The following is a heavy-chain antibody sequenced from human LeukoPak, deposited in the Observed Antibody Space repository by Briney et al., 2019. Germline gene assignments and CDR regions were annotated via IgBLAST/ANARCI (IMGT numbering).Heavy chain of an antibody. CDR3: ARPRGNVEMATIPFDY. CDR1: GFTVSSNY. CDR2: IKQDGSEK. D-gene: IGHD5-24*01. J-gene: IGHJ4*02. V-gene: IGHV3-7*01. Sequence: PGGSLRLSCAASGFTVSSNYMNWVRQAPGKGLEWVATIKQDGSEKYYVDSVKGRFTISRDNAKNSLYLQMNSLRAEDTAVYYCARPRGNVEMATIPFDYWGQGTVVTVSS.